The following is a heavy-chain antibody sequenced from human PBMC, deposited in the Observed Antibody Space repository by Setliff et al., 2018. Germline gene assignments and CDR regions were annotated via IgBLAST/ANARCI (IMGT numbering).Heavy chain of an antibody. J-gene: IGHJ4*02. D-gene: IGHD3-22*01. V-gene: IGHV3-20*04. CDR3: AKELIEVLMTGLEF. Sequence: ETLSLTCTVSGYSISSGYFWGWIRQSPGKGLEWVSGVEWNGGGTSYADSVKGRFIISRDNAKNSLYLQMNSLRPEDTAVYFCAKELIEVLMTGLEFWGQGTMVTVSS. CDR2: VEWNGGGT. CDR1: GYSISSGYF.